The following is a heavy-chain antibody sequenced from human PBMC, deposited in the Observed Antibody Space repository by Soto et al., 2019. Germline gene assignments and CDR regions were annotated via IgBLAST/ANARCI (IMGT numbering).Heavy chain of an antibody. J-gene: IGHJ6*02. D-gene: IGHD5-18*01. CDR1: SAYIVTNRHY. V-gene: IGHV4-39*01. CDR2: IYYSGST. Sequence: SAPLSVNCPISSAYIVTNRHYWAWARQPPGKGLEWIGSIYYSGSTSHNPSIKSRVTISVDTSKNQFSLKLSSVTAADTAVYYCARHGSRGYSYVKGVYYHYYHGMDVWGQGTTVT. CDR3: ARHGSRGYSYVKGVYYHYYHGMDV.